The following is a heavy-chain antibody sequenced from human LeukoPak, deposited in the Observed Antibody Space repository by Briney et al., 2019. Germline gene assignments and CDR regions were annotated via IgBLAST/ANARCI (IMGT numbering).Heavy chain of an antibody. CDR3: ARHGGAFDY. CDR1: GYSFTSSW. CDR2: VFPADSDT. V-gene: IGHV5-51*01. J-gene: IGHJ4*02. D-gene: IGHD4-17*01. Sequence: KRGESLKISWKGSGYSFTSSWIGWVRQMPGKGLEWMGIVFPADSDTRYSPSFQGQVTFSADKSISTAYLQWSSLKASDSARYYCARHGGAFDYWGQGTLVTVSS.